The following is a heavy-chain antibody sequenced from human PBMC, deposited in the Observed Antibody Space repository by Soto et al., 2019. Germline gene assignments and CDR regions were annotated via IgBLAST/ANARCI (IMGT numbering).Heavy chain of an antibody. CDR2: INPNSGGT. CDR3: ARVNSGYDYDFDI. CDR1: GYTFTGYY. D-gene: IGHD5-12*01. Sequence: GASVKVSCKASGYTFTGYYMHWVRQAPGQGLEWMGWINPNSGGTNYAQKFQGWVTMTRDTSISTAYMELSRLRSDDTAVYYCARVNSGYDYDFDIWGQGTMVTVSS. V-gene: IGHV1-2*04. J-gene: IGHJ3*02.